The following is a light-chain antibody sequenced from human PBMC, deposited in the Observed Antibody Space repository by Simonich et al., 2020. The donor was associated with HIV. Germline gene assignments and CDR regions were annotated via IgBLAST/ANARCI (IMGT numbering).Light chain of an antibody. J-gene: IGLJ3*02. CDR2: DVS. CDR3: CSYAGSYTLV. V-gene: IGLV2-14*03. CDR1: SSDVGGYNY. Sequence: QSALTQPASVSGSPGQSITISCTGPSSDVGGYNYVSWYQQHPGKAPKLMIYDVSNRPSGVSNRFSGSKSGNTASLTISGLQAEDEAGYYCCSYAGSYTLVFGGGTKLTVL.